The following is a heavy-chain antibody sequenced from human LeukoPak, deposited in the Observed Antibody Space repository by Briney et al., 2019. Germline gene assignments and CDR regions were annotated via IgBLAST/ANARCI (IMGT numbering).Heavy chain of an antibody. CDR3: ARTTVNHRFFDY. J-gene: IGHJ4*02. V-gene: IGHV4-31*03. D-gene: IGHD4-17*01. Sequence: SETLSLTCTVSGGSISSGGYYWSWIRQHPGKGLEWIGYIYYSGSTYYNPSLKSRVTISVDTSKNQFSLKLSSVTAADTAVYYCARTTVNHRFFDYWGQGTLVTVSS. CDR2: IYYSGST. CDR1: GGSISSGGYY.